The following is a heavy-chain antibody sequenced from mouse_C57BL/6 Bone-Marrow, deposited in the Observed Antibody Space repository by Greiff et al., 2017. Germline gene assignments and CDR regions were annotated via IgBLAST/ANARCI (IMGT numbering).Heavy chain of an antibody. CDR2: ISSGSSTI. Sequence: EVQGVESGGGLVKPGGSLKLSCAASGFTFSDYGLHWVRQAPEKGLEWVAYISSGSSTIYYADTVKGRFTISRDNAKNTLFLQMTSLRSEDTAMYYCATNYYGSSWYFDVWGTGTTVTVSS. CDR3: ATNYYGSSWYFDV. CDR1: GFTFSDYG. J-gene: IGHJ1*03. D-gene: IGHD1-1*01. V-gene: IGHV5-17*01.